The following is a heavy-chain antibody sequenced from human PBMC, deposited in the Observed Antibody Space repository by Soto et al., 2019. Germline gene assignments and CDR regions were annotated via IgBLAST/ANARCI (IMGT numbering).Heavy chain of an antibody. CDR1: GGSFSDYY. D-gene: IGHD4-17*01. CDR2: IKHSGTT. J-gene: IGHJ4*02. CDR3: ARGGRLRSPFGY. V-gene: IGHV4-34*01. Sequence: PSETLSLTCAVYGGSFSDYYWTWIRQPPGKGLEWIGEIKHSGTTTHNPSLKSRVTMSVDTSKNQFSLNLTSVTAADTAIYYWARGGRLRSPFGYWGQGILVTVSS.